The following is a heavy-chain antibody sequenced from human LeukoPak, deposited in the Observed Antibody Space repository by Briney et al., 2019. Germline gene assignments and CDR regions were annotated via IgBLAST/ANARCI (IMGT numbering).Heavy chain of an antibody. D-gene: IGHD6-13*01. V-gene: IGHV4-59*01. CDR1: GGSISSYY. CDR2: IYYSGST. CDR3: ARGSYSSIGI. Sequence: SGTLSLTCTVSGGSISSYYWSWIRQPPGKGLEWIGYIYYSGSTNYNPSLKSRVTISVDTSKNQFSLKLSSVTAADTAVYYCARGSYSSIGIWGQGTLVTVSS. J-gene: IGHJ4*02.